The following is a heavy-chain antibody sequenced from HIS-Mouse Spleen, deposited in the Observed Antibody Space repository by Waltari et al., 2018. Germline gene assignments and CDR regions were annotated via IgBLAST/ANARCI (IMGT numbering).Heavy chain of an antibody. Sequence: QLQLQESGPGLVKPSETLSLICTVSGGSISSSSYYWGWIRQPPGKGLGWIGSIYYSGSTYYNPSLKSRVTISVDTSKNQFSLKLSSVTAADTAVYYCARDRDYGSGSWGYWGQGTLVTVSS. J-gene: IGHJ4*02. CDR2: IYYSGST. CDR1: GGSISSSSYY. D-gene: IGHD3-10*01. V-gene: IGHV4-39*07. CDR3: ARDRDYGSGSWGY.